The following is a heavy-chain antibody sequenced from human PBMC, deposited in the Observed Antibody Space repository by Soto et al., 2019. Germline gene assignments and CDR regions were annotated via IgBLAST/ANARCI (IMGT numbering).Heavy chain of an antibody. D-gene: IGHD3-22*01. V-gene: IGHV4-31*11. CDR1: GGSISSGGYS. CDR2: ISYSGST. Sequence: SETLSLTCAVSGGSISSGGYSWSWIRQPPGKGLEWIGYISYSGSTYYNPSLESRVTISVDTSKNQFSLKLSSVTAADTAVYYCARDALSRDSIWGQGTLVTVSS. CDR3: ARDALSRDSI. J-gene: IGHJ4*02.